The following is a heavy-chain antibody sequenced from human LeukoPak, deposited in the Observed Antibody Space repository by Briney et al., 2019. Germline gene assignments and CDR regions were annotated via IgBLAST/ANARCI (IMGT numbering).Heavy chain of an antibody. Sequence: GGSLRLSCAASGFTFNVYSMNWVRQAPGKGLEWVSFISSSLDSNIYYADSVKGRFTISRDNSKNTLYLQMNSLRAEDTAVYYCATPYGSGRGVDYWGQGTLVTVSS. D-gene: IGHD3-10*01. V-gene: IGHV3-48*01. J-gene: IGHJ4*02. CDR3: ATPYGSGRGVDY. CDR1: GFTFNVYS. CDR2: ISSSLDSNI.